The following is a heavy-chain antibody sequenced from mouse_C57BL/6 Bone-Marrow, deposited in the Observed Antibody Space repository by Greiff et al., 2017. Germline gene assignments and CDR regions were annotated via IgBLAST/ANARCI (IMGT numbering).Heavy chain of an antibody. D-gene: IGHD1-1*01. V-gene: IGHV5-4*01. Sequence: EVKLVESGGGLVKPGGSLKLSCAASGFTFSSYAMSWVRQTPEKRLEWVATISDGGSYTYYPDNVKGRFTISRDNAKNNLYLQMSQLKSEDTAMYYCARDRAITTVVATDAMDYWGQGTSVTVSS. J-gene: IGHJ4*01. CDR3: ARDRAITTVVATDAMDY. CDR2: ISDGGSYT. CDR1: GFTFSSYA.